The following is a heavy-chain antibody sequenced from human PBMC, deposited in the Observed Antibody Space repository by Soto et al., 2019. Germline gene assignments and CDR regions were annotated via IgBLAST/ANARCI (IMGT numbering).Heavy chain of an antibody. V-gene: IGHV4-39*01. Sequence: PSQTLSLTCTVSGGSISNPSYYWGWVRRPPGKGLEWIGDIFYTGRTYYSPSRKSRVTISVDTSKDQFSLHLTSVTVEDTVVYFSAGLTFMIAAGSHGRSSWCGRWARGTRGAVSS. CDR3: AGLTFMIAAGSHGRSSWCGR. CDR2: IFYTGRT. CDR1: GGSISNPSYY. J-gene: IGHJ5*02. D-gene: IGHD2-21*01.